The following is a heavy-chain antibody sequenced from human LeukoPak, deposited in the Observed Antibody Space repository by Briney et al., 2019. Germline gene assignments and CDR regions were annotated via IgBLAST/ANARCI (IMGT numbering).Heavy chain of an antibody. J-gene: IGHJ4*02. CDR2: IYTSGTT. Sequence: SQTLSLTCTVSGGSISSGNYYYSWIRQPAGKGLEWLGRIYTSGTTDYNPSLKSRVTISVDTSKNQFSLKLSSVTAADTAVCYCASESLIAAAGQYYFDYWGQGTLVTVSS. CDR1: GGSISSGNYY. V-gene: IGHV4-61*02. D-gene: IGHD6-13*01. CDR3: ASESLIAAAGQYYFDY.